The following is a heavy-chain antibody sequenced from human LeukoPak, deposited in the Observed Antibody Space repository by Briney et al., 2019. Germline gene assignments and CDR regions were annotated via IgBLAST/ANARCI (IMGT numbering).Heavy chain of an antibody. CDR2: FTAYGGT. D-gene: IGHD4-23*01. Sequence: GGSLRLSCAASGFIFSDYTMMWVRRAPGKGLQWVATFTAYGGTYYAASVKGRFAISRDNSGDTVSLYMNSLRVEDTAMYYCAKGSTGGKVAWFDPWGPGTLVTVSS. V-gene: IGHV3-23*01. CDR3: AKGSTGGKVAWFDP. J-gene: IGHJ5*02. CDR1: GFIFSDYT.